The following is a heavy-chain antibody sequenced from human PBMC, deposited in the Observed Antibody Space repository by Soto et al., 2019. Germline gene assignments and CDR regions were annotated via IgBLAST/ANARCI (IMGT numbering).Heavy chain of an antibody. D-gene: IGHD6-19*01. CDR1: GYTFTGYY. CDR2: INPNSGGT. J-gene: IGHJ5*02. Sequence: QVQLVQSGAEVKKPGASVKVSCKASGYTFTGYYMHWVRQAPGQGLEWMGWINPNSGGTNYAQKFQGRVTMTRDTSISTAYMELSRLRSDDTAVYYCARDLSGYSSGWYSARNNWFDPWGQGTLVTVSS. CDR3: ARDLSGYSSGWYSARNNWFDP. V-gene: IGHV1-2*02.